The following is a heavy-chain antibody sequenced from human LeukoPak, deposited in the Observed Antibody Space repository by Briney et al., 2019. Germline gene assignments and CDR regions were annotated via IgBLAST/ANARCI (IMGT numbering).Heavy chain of an antibody. J-gene: IGHJ4*02. CDR3: ARSQPSLLLFDY. V-gene: IGHV1-69*05. Sequence: SVKVSCKASAGTFSSYDISRVRQAPGQGLEWMGRIIPIFGTANYAQKFQGIVTITTDDSTSTAYMELSSLRSEDTAVYYCARSQPSLLLFDYWGQGTLVSVSS. CDR2: IIPIFGTA. D-gene: IGHD2-15*01. CDR1: AGTFSSYD.